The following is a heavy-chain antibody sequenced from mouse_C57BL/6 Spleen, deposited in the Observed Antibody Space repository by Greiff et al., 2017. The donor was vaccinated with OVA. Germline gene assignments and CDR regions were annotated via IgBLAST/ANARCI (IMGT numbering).Heavy chain of an antibody. CDR1: GYSITSGYY. CDR3: ARDRYYGSRYWYFDV. Sequence: EVKVEESGPGLVKPSQSLSLTCSVTGYSITSGYYWNWIRQFPGNKLEWMGYISYDGSNNYNPSLKNRISITRDTSKNQFFLKLNSVTTEDTATYYCARDRYYGSRYWYFDVWGTGTTVTVSS. V-gene: IGHV3-6*01. J-gene: IGHJ1*03. D-gene: IGHD1-1*01. CDR2: ISYDGSN.